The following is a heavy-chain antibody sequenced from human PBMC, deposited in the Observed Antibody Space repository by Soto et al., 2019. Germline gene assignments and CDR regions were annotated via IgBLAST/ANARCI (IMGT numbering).Heavy chain of an antibody. CDR1: GYTFISYG. D-gene: IGHD3-16*01. Sequence: QVQLVQSGAEVKKPGASVMVSCKASGYTFISYGLSWVRQAPGQGLEWMGWIYPYNGDTNYAQKLQGRVTLTIDTSTSTAYMELRSLRSDDTAMYYCARGSDGDWFDPWGQGTLVTVSS. CDR2: IYPYNGDT. J-gene: IGHJ5*02. V-gene: IGHV1-18*01. CDR3: ARGSDGDWFDP.